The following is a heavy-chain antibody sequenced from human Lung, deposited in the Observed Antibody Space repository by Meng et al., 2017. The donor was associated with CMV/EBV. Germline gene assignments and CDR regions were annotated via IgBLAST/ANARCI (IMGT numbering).Heavy chain of an antibody. V-gene: IGHV3-7*01. D-gene: IGHD2-2*01. J-gene: IGHJ4*02. CDR3: ARVLCDDSTCFNGLDF. CDR2: IKQDATEA. CDR1: GFTFGHYW. Sequence: GESLKISCVASGFTFGHYWMSWVRRSPARGLEWVANIKQDATEARYADSTKGRFTISRDNTRRAVSLEMNSLRVEDSAVYYCARVLCDDSTCFNGLDFWGQGTPVXVSS.